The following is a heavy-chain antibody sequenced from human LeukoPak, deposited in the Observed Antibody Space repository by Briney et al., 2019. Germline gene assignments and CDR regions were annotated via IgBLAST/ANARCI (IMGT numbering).Heavy chain of an antibody. CDR2: ISASDNSR. V-gene: IGHV3-23*01. J-gene: IGHJ6*02. D-gene: IGHD4-11*01. Sequence: GGSLRLSCAASGFTFSNYSMNRVRQAPGKGLEWVSTISASDNSRYYAASVKGRFTISRDNSEDTLYLQMNSLRAEDTAVYYCTRPYTMDVWGQGTTVTVSS. CDR1: GFTFSNYS. CDR3: TRPYTMDV.